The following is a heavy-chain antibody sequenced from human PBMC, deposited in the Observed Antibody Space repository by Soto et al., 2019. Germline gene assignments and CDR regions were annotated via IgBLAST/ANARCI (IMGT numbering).Heavy chain of an antibody. V-gene: IGHV1-69*01. CDR1: GGTFSSYA. CDR2: IIPIFGTA. Sequence: QGQLVQSGAAVKKPGSSVKVSCKASGGTFSSYAIRWVRQAPGQGLEWMGGIIPIFGTANSAQKFQGRVTITADESTRTAYMELSSLRSEDTAVYYCAAQNYSGSGSSLWGQGTLVTVSS. D-gene: IGHD3-10*01. CDR3: AAQNYSGSGSSL. J-gene: IGHJ4*02.